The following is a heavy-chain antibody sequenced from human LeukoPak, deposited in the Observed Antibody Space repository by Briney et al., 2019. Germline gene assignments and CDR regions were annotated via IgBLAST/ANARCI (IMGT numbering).Heavy chain of an antibody. Sequence: ASVKVSCKASGYTFTSYAMHWVRQAPGQRLEWMGWINAGNGNTKYSQKFQGRVTITRDTSASTAYMELSSLRSEDTAVYYCARGDSYGDYLPEYFQHWGQGTLVTVSS. CDR1: GYTFTSYA. CDR2: INAGNGNT. J-gene: IGHJ1*01. D-gene: IGHD4-17*01. CDR3: ARGDSYGDYLPEYFQH. V-gene: IGHV1-3*01.